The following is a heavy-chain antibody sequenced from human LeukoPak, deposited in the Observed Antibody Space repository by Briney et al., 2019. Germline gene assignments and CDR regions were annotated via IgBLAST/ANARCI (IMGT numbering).Heavy chain of an antibody. V-gene: IGHV4-39*01. D-gene: IGHD5-24*01. Sequence: PSETLSLTCTVSGGSISSSSYYWGWIRQPPGKGLEWIGSIYYSGSTYYNPSLKSRVTISVDTSKNQFSLKLSSVTAADTAVYYCARHRGDGYNYDYFDYWGQGTLVTVSS. J-gene: IGHJ4*02. CDR2: IYYSGST. CDR1: GGSISSSSYY. CDR3: ARHRGDGYNYDYFDY.